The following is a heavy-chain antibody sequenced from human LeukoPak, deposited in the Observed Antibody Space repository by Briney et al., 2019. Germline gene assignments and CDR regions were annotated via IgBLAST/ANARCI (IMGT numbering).Heavy chain of an antibody. D-gene: IGHD4-17*01. CDR2: IYYSGST. CDR1: GGSISSYY. J-gene: IGHJ2*01. V-gene: IGHV4-59*01. Sequence: SETLSLTCTVSGGSISSYYWSWIRQPPGKGLEWIGYIYYSGSTNYNPSLKSRVTISVDTSKNQFSLKLSSVTAADTAVYYCARDGYRYGDGYFDLWGRGTLVTVSS. CDR3: ARDGYRYGDGYFDL.